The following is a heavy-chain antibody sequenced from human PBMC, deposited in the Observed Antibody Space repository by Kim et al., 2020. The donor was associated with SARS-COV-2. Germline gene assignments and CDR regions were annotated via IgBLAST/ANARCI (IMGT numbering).Heavy chain of an antibody. CDR1: GGTFSSYA. V-gene: IGHV1-69*13. CDR3: ASVLGYSSGWYNY. CDR2: IIPIFGTA. D-gene: IGHD6-13*01. J-gene: IGHJ4*02. Sequence: SVKVSCKASGGTFSSYAISWVRQAPGQGLEWMGGIIPIFGTANYTQKFQGRVTITADESTSTAYMELSSLRSEDTAVYYCASVLGYSSGWYNYWGQGTLVTVSS.